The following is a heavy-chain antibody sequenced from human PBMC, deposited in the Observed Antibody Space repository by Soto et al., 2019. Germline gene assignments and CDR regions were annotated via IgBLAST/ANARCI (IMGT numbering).Heavy chain of an antibody. CDR3: ARLWFGDPVYFDY. J-gene: IGHJ4*02. V-gene: IGHV4-39*01. Sequence: QLQLQESGPGLVKPSETLSLTCTVSGGSISSSSYYWGWIRQPPGKGLEWIGSIYYSGSTYYNPSLKSRVTISVDTSKNQFSLKLSSVTAADTAVYYCARLWFGDPVYFDYWGQGTLVTVSS. D-gene: IGHD3-10*01. CDR1: GGSISSSSYY. CDR2: IYYSGST.